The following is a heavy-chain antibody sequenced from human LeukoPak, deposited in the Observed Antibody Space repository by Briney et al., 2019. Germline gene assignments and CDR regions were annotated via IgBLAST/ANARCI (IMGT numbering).Heavy chain of an antibody. D-gene: IGHD4-23*01. J-gene: IGHJ4*02. V-gene: IGHV3-23*01. CDR3: ARVDYGVNSYDFDY. Sequence: GGSLRLSCAASGFTFSSYAMSWVRQAPGKGLEWVSTISDSGGSTYYADSVKGRFTISRDNSKDTLFLRMNSLGAEDTAVYYCARVDYGVNSYDFDYWGQGTLVTVSS. CDR2: ISDSGGST. CDR1: GFTFSSYA.